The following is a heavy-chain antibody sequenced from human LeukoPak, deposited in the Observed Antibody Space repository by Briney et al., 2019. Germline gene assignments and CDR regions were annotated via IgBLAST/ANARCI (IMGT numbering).Heavy chain of an antibody. V-gene: IGHV4-39*07. CDR3: ARDSPMTT. CDR2: IYYSGST. CDR1: GGSISSSSYY. D-gene: IGHD3-22*01. J-gene: IGHJ5*02. Sequence: PSETLSLTCTVSGGSISSSSYYWGWIRQPPGKGLEWIGSIYYSGSTYYNPSLKSRVTISVDTSKNQFSLKLSSVTAADTAVYYCARDSPMTTWGQGTLVTVSS.